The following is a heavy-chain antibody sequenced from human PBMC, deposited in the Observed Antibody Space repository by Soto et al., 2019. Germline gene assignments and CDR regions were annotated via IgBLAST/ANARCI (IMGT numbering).Heavy chain of an antibody. CDR3: ARDETPNYCDSSGYYSN. V-gene: IGHV1-69*06. J-gene: IGHJ4*02. D-gene: IGHD3-22*01. CDR1: GGTFSSYA. Sequence: QVQLVQSGAEVKKPGSSVKVSCKASGGTFSSYAISWVRQAPGQGLEWMGGIIPIFGTANYAQKFQGRVTITANKSTSTAYMELSSLRSEVTAVYYCARDETPNYCDSSGYYSNWGQGTLVTVSS. CDR2: IIPIFGTA.